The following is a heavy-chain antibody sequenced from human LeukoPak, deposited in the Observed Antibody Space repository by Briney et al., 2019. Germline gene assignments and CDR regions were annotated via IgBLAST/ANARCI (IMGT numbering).Heavy chain of an antibody. V-gene: IGHV3-48*02. CDR3: ARGEGAVTTVY. Sequence: GGSLRLSCAASGLTFSSYSMNWVRQARGRGREWVSYISRSNTSIYYADSVKGRFTISRDNANNPLYLPLNSLRDNDTAVYYRARGEGAVTTVYWGEGTLVTVSS. D-gene: IGHD4-17*01. J-gene: IGHJ4*02. CDR1: GLTFSSYS. CDR2: ISRSNTSI.